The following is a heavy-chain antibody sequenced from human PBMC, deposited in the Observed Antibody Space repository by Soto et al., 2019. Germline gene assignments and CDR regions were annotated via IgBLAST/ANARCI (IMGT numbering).Heavy chain of an antibody. Sequence: PGGSLRLSCAASGFTFSSYGMHWVRQAPGKGLEWVAVISYDGSNKYYADSVKGRFTISRDNSKNTLYLQMNSLRAEDTAVYYCAKDLRQLAPGIFDYWGQGTLVTVSS. V-gene: IGHV3-30*18. CDR2: ISYDGSNK. CDR3: AKDLRQLAPGIFDY. CDR1: GFTFSSYG. J-gene: IGHJ4*02. D-gene: IGHD6-6*01.